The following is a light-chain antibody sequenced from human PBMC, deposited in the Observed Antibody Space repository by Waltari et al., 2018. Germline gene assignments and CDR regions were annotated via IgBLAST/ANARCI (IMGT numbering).Light chain of an antibody. V-gene: IGKV1-5*03. CDR1: QCISNW. CDR3: LILVHSIILLWT. CDR2: NAS. J-gene: IGKJ1*01. Sequence: DIQMTQSPFFLTATVADSFTVTFLAIQCISNWLAWYQPKPGNDPYFLIHNASTLESGVPSRFLGSGSGKEFPVSIGSLQHDGFATFFQLILVHSIILLWTFRQGTKVDIK.